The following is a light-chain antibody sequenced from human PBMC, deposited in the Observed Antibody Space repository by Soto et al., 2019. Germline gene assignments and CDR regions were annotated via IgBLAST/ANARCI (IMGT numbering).Light chain of an antibody. V-gene: IGLV2-14*01. CDR1: SSDVGGSNF. J-gene: IGLJ1*01. Sequence: QSVLTQPASVSGSPGQSITVSCTGTSSDVGGSNFVSWYQQYPGKAPNLVIYEVTHRPSGVSSRFSGSKSGNTASLTISGLQAEDEADYYCSSYITTNSRVFGTGTKLTVL. CDR3: SSYITTNSRV. CDR2: EVT.